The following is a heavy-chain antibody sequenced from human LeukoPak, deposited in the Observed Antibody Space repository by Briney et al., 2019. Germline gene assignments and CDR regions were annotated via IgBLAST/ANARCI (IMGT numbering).Heavy chain of an antibody. V-gene: IGHV3-7*01. Sequence: GGSLRLSCAASGFTFSRYWMSWVRQAPGKGLEWVANIKQDGSEKYYVDSVKGRFTISRDNAKNSLFLQMNSLRAEDTAAYYCATLQYYYDRSGRGGLGDFDCWGQGTLVTVSS. CDR2: IKQDGSEK. CDR3: ATLQYYYDRSGRGGLGDFDC. CDR1: GFTFSRYW. J-gene: IGHJ4*02. D-gene: IGHD3-22*01.